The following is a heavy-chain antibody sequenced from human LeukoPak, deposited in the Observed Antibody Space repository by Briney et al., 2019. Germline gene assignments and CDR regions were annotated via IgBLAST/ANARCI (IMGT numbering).Heavy chain of an antibody. CDR1: GFTFSSYA. CDR3: AKDDTYGQPQPVDS. J-gene: IGHJ4*02. Sequence: PGGSLRLSCAASGFTFSSYATSWVRQAPGKGLEWVSIISSRFAGTYYADSVKGRFTISRDNSKNTMYLQMNSLRVEDTALYYCAKDDTYGQPQPVDSWGQGTLVTVSS. D-gene: IGHD1-14*01. V-gene: IGHV3-23*01. CDR2: ISSRFAGT.